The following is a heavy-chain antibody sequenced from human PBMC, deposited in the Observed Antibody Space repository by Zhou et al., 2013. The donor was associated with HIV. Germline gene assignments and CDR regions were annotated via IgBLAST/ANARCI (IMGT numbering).Heavy chain of an antibody. V-gene: IGHV3-23*01. CDR1: GFTFSTYS. CDR2: ISDSGAKT. Sequence: EVQLMESGGGLVKPGESLRLSCATSGFTFSTYSMSWVRQAPGKGLEWVSAISDSGAKTYYAESEKGRFTVSRDNSKNTLYLQMNSLRAEDTAVYYCVRESGINSNWFDSWGQGTQVTVSS. J-gene: IGHJ5*01. CDR3: VRESGINSNWFDS. D-gene: IGHD1-1*01.